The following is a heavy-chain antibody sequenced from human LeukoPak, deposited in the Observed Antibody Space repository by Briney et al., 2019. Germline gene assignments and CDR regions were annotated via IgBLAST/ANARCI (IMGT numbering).Heavy chain of an antibody. D-gene: IGHD3-10*02. J-gene: IGHJ6*04. CDR2: ISSDGSTI. Sequence: GGSLRLSCAASGFTFSSYWMHWVRQAPGKGLEWVSNISSDGSTISYADSVKGRFIISRDNAKNSLYLQMNSLRAEDTAVYYCAELGITMIGGVWGKGTTVTISS. V-gene: IGHV3-74*01. CDR3: AELGITMIGGV. CDR1: GFTFSSYW.